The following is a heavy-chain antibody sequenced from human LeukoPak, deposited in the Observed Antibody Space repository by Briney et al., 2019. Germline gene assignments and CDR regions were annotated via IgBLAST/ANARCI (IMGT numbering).Heavy chain of an antibody. CDR1: GYSFTSYW. J-gene: IGHJ3*02. CDR2: IYPGDSDT. Sequence: GESLKISCKGSGYSFTSYWIGWVRQMPGKGLEWMGIIYPGDSDTRYSPSFQGQVTISADKSISTAYLRWSSLKASDAAMYYCASQIAAAGSSNDAFDIWGQGTMVTVSS. CDR3: ASQIAAAGSSNDAFDI. V-gene: IGHV5-51*01. D-gene: IGHD6-13*01.